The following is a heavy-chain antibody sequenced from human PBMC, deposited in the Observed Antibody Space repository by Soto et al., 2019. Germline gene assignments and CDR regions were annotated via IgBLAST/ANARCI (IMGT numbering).Heavy chain of an antibody. J-gene: IGHJ4*02. V-gene: IGHV3-72*01. CDR3: ARLPDY. CDR1: GFTLSDHY. CDR2: TRNKANSYTT. Sequence: ESGGGLVQPGGSLRLSCAASGFTLSDHYMDWVRQAPGKGLEWVGRTRNKANSYTTEYAASVKGRFTISRDDSKNSLYLQMNSLKTEDTAVYYCARLPDYWGQGTLVTVSS.